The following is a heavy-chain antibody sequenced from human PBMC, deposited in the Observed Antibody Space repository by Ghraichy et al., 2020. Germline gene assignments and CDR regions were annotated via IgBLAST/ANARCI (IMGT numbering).Heavy chain of an antibody. CDR2: IYPGDSDT. D-gene: IGHD6-6*01. J-gene: IGHJ5*02. CDR1: GYSFTSYW. V-gene: IGHV5-51*01. Sequence: GETLNISCKGSGYSFTSYWIGWVRQMPGKGLEWMGIIYPGDSDTRYSPSFQGQVTISADKSISTAYLQWSSLKASDTAMYYCAIDSSSSRKPSYNWFDPWGQGTLVTVSS. CDR3: AIDSSSSRKPSYNWFDP.